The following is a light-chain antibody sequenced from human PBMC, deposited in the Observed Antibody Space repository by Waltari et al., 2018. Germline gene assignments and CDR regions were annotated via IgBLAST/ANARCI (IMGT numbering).Light chain of an antibody. V-gene: IGLV1-44*01. CDR1: SSNIGRNA. CDR3: ATWDDRQTGYVV. Sequence: QSALTQPPSASGTPGQRVIISCSGSSSNIGRNAVSWYRQSPGTAPRLLIYSNSDPTSGVPDRFSGSKSGTSASLTISGLQSDDAADYYCATWDDRQTGYVVFGGGTKLTVL. CDR2: SNS. J-gene: IGLJ2*01.